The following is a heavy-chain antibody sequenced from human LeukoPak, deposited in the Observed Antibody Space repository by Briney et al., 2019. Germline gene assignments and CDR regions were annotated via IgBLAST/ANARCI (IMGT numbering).Heavy chain of an antibody. CDR2: ISSSGSTI. CDR1: GFTFSDYY. J-gene: IGHJ4*02. Sequence: GGSLRLSCAASGFTFSDYYMSWIRQAPGKGLEWVSYISSSGSTIYYAVSVKGRFTISRDNAKNSLYLQMNSLRAEDTAVYYCARDRIPDTADVGVCYWGQGTLVTVSS. D-gene: IGHD3-16*01. CDR3: ARDRIPDTADVGVCY. V-gene: IGHV3-11*01.